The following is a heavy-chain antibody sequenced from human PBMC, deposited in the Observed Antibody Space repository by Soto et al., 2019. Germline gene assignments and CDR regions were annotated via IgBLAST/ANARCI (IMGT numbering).Heavy chain of an antibody. Sequence: QVQLVQSGAEVKKPGSSVKVSCKASGGTFSSHAISWVRQAPGQGLEWMGGIIPFFKAANYAQKFQGRVTITADDSTSIAYMDLYSLRSEDTAVYYCAIDVPLNYYDGTFSYYAMDVWGQGPTVTVSS. CDR3: AIDVPLNYYDGTFSYYAMDV. CDR2: IIPFFKAA. CDR1: GGTFSSHA. V-gene: IGHV1-69*01. J-gene: IGHJ6*02. D-gene: IGHD3-16*01.